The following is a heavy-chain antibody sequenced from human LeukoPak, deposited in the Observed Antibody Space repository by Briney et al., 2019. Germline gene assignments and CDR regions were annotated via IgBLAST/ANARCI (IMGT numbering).Heavy chain of an antibody. V-gene: IGHV3-30-3*01. J-gene: IGHJ4*02. CDR2: ISYDGSNK. D-gene: IGHD3-10*01. CDR3: ARDMVWIY. CDR1: GFTFSSYA. Sequence: GGSLRLSCAASGFTFSSYAMHWVRQAPGKGLEWVAVISYDGSNKYYADSVKGRFTISRDNSKNTLYLQMNSLRAEDTAAYYCARDMVWIYWGQGTLVTVSS.